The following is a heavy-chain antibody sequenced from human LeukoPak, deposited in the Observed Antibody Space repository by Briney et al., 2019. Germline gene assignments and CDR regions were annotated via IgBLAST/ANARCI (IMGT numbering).Heavy chain of an antibody. CDR2: ISSSSSYI. CDR3: ANYYDSSGYYALDM. CDR1: GFTFSSYS. D-gene: IGHD3-22*01. V-gene: IGHV3-21*01. J-gene: IGHJ3*02. Sequence: GGSLRLSCAASGFTFSSYSMNWVRQAPGKGLEWVSSISSSSSYIYYADSVKGRFTISRDNAKNSLYLQMNSLRAEDTAVYYCANYYDSSGYYALDMWGQGTMVTVSP.